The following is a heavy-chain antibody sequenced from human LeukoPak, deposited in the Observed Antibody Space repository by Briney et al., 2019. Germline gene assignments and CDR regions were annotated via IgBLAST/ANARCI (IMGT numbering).Heavy chain of an antibody. CDR3: ASGDDNLRYFDY. V-gene: IGHV1-2*02. CDR2: INPNSGAT. J-gene: IGHJ4*02. Sequence: ASVKVSCKASGYTFTGYYMHWVRQAPGQGLEWMGWINPNSGATHYAQKFQGRVTMTRDTSISTAYMELSRLRSDDTAVYYCASGDDNLRYFDYWGQGTLVTVSS. CDR1: GYTFTGYY. D-gene: IGHD3-9*01.